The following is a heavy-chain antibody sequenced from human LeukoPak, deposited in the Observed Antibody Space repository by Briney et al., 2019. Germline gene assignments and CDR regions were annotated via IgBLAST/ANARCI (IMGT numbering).Heavy chain of an antibody. CDR2: INPSSGST. Sequence: GASVTVSCKAPGYTFTSYYMHWVRQAPGQGLEWMGIINPSSGSTSYAQKFQGRVTMTRDTSTSTVYMELSSLRSEDTAVYYCARALTGYSSGWYRLLDYWGQGTLVTVSS. V-gene: IGHV1-46*01. J-gene: IGHJ4*02. CDR3: ARALTGYSSGWYRLLDY. D-gene: IGHD6-19*01. CDR1: GYTFTSYY.